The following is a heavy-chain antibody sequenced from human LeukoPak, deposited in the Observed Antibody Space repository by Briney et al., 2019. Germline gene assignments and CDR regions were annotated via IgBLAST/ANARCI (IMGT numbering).Heavy chain of an antibody. V-gene: IGHV3-23*01. D-gene: IGHD3-10*01. J-gene: IGHJ6*03. CDR1: GFTFSVYA. CDR3: ARGKPSYGSGTYYRPLEPNYMDV. Sequence: AGSLRLSCAASGFTFSVYAMTWVRQAPGKGLEWVSAISGSGGSTYYADSVKGRFTISRDNSKNTLYLQMNSLRAEDTAVYYCARGKPSYGSGTYYRPLEPNYMDVWGKGTTVTVPS. CDR2: ISGSGGST.